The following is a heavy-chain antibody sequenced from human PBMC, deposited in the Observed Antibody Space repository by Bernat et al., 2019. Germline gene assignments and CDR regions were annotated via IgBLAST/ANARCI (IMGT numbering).Heavy chain of an antibody. V-gene: IGHV4-39*01. J-gene: IGHJ4*01. D-gene: IGHD3-3*01. CDR1: GGSISSSSYY. CDR2: IYYSGST. Sequence: QLQLQESGPGLVKPSETLSLTCTVSGGSISSSSYYWGWIRQPPGKGLEWIGSIYYSGSTYYNPSLKSRVTISVDTSKIQFSLKLGSVTAADTAVYYCARGNDFWSGYYGGYYFDYWCQGALVPVSS. CDR3: ARGNDFWSGYYGGYYFDY.